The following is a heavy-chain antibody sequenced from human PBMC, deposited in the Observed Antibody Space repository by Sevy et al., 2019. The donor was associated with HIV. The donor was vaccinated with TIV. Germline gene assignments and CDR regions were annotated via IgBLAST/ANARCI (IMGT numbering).Heavy chain of an antibody. CDR2: ISSSSSTI. CDR3: ARDRVTGTADFFDY. CDR1: GFTFSSYS. V-gene: IGHV3-48*02. D-gene: IGHD1-20*01. J-gene: IGHJ4*02. Sequence: GGSLRLSCAASGFTFSSYSMNWVRQAPGKGLEWVSYISSSSSTIYYADSVKGRFTISRDNAKNSLYLKMNSLRDEDTAVYYCARDRVTGTADFFDYWGQGTLVTVSS.